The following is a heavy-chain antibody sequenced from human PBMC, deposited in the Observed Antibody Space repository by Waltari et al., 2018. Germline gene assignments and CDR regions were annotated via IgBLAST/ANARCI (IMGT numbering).Heavy chain of an antibody. D-gene: IGHD1-26*01. CDR1: GYPFNNYG. J-gene: IGHJ5*02. Sequence: QVEESVGGVVQPGGSLRLSCVASGYPFNNYGMHWVRQAPGKGLEWLAVISSDGSGKYYADSVKCRFTMSRDNSKNMGYLQMNSLRPEDTAVYYCAKAGGIYNYPLDPWGQGTLVTVSS. CDR3: AKAGGIYNYPLDP. CDR2: ISSDGSGK. V-gene: IGHV3-30*18.